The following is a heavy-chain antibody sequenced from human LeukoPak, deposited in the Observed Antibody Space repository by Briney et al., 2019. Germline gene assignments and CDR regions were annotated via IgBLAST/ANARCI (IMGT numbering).Heavy chain of an antibody. CDR2: ISYDGSNK. V-gene: IGHV3-30-3*01. Sequence: GGSLRLSCAASGFTFSSYWMHWVRQAPGKGLEWVAVISYDGSNKYYADSVKGRFTISRDNSKNTLYLQMNSLRAEDTAVYYCATPDYYYMDVWGKGTTVTVSS. CDR3: ATPDYYYMDV. J-gene: IGHJ6*03. CDR1: GFTFSSYW.